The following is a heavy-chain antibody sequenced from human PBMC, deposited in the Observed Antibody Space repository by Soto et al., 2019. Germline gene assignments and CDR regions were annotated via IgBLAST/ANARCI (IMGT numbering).Heavy chain of an antibody. CDR2: INPSGGST. CDR1: GYTFTSYY. Sequence: ASVKVSCKASGYTFTSYYMHWVRQAPGQGLEWMGIINPSGGSTSYAQKFQGRVTITADKSTSTAYMEPSSLRSEDTAVYYCARGDILTGYQRSFDYWGQGTLVTVSS. CDR3: ARGDILTGYQRSFDY. J-gene: IGHJ4*02. D-gene: IGHD3-9*01. V-gene: IGHV1-46*01.